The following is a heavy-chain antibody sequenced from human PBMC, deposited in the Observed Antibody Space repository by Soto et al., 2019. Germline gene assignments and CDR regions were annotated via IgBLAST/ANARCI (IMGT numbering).Heavy chain of an antibody. CDR3: ARRGSGIYYDY. CDR1: AFTFSSYA. J-gene: IGHJ4*02. V-gene: IGHV3-23*01. D-gene: IGHD1-26*01. Sequence: EVQLLESGGGLVQPGGSLRLSCAASAFTFSSYAMNWVRQAPGKGLEWVSVISGSGGSTYYADSVKGRFTISRDNSKNTLYLQMNSLRAEDTAVYYCARRGSGIYYDYWGQGTPVTLSS. CDR2: ISGSGGST.